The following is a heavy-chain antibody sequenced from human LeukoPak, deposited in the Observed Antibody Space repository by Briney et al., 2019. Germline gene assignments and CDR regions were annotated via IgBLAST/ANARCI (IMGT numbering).Heavy chain of an antibody. CDR2: ISGSGGTT. J-gene: IGHJ5*02. CDR1: GFTFSSYA. CDR3: AKAPAYYYDSSPS. D-gene: IGHD3-22*01. V-gene: IGHV3-23*01. Sequence: GGSLRLSCAASGFTFSSYALTWVRQAPGKGLEWVSAISGSGGTTYYADSVKGRFTISRDNSKNTLYLQMNSLRAEDTAVYYCAKAPAYYYDSSPSWGQGTLVTVSS.